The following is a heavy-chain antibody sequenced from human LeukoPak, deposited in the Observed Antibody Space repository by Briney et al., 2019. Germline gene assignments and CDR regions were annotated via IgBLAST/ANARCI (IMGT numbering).Heavy chain of an antibody. D-gene: IGHD3-9*01. CDR1: GGSFSGDY. CDR2: INHSGRT. V-gene: IGHV4-34*01. Sequence: SETLSLTCAVYGGSFSGDYWSWIRQPPGKGLEWIGEINHSGRTNYKPSLKSRVTISVDTSKNQFSLKLRSVTAADTAVYYCARLKSRLAPFDIWGQGTMVTVSS. CDR3: ARLKSRLAPFDI. J-gene: IGHJ3*02.